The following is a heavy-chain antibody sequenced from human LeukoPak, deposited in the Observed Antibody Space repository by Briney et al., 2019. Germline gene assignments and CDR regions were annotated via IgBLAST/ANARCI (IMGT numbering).Heavy chain of an antibody. V-gene: IGHV4-38-2*02. CDR3: ARDWFRWELLGAFDI. CDR2: IYHSGST. CDR1: GYSISSGYY. J-gene: IGHJ3*02. D-gene: IGHD1-26*01. Sequence: SETLSLTCTVSGYSISSGYYWGWIRQPPGKGLEWIGSIYHSGSTYYNPSLKSRVTISVDTSKNQFSLRLSSVTAADTAVYYCARDWFRWELLGAFDIWGQGTMVTVSS.